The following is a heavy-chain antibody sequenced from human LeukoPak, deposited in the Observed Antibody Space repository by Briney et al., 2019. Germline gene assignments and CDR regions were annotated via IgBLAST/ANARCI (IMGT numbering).Heavy chain of an antibody. CDR2: IIPIFGTA. CDR3: ARARGVVPAYYYYMDV. V-gene: IGHV1-69*13. Sequence: SVKVSCKASGGTFSSYAISWVRQAPGQGLEWMGGIIPIFGTANYAQKFQGRVTITADESTSTAYMELSSLRSEDTAVYYCARARGVVPAYYYYMDVWGKGTTVTISS. D-gene: IGHD2-2*01. CDR1: GGTFSSYA. J-gene: IGHJ6*03.